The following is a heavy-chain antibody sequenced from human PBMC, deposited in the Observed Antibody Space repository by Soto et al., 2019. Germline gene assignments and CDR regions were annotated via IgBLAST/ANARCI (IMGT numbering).Heavy chain of an antibody. V-gene: IGHV1-24*01. J-gene: IGHJ4*01. CDR1: GYTLTELS. CDR3: ARDLWGYQLLPRFDY. CDR2: FDPEDGET. Sequence: ASVKVSCKVSGYTLTELSMHWVRQAPGKGLEWMGGFDPEDGETIYSQKFQGRVTMTGDTSTSTAYIELSSLRSEDTAVYYCARDLWGYQLLPRFDYWG. D-gene: IGHD2-2*01.